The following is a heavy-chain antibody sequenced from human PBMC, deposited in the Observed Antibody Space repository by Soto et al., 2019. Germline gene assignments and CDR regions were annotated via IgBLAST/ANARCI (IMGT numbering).Heavy chain of an antibody. CDR1: GDNFKKNV. D-gene: IGHD3-10*01. J-gene: IGHJ6*02. CDR2: TIPALGKT. CDR3: ARGPFRPSAMDV. V-gene: IGHV1-69*10. Sequence: ASVKVSCKTSGDNFKKNVFTWVRQAPGQGLEWMGGTIPALGKTHYIEKFQGRVTITVGDATRTVYMEVRDLTSEDTAIYYCARGPFRPSAMDVWGQGTTVTVSS.